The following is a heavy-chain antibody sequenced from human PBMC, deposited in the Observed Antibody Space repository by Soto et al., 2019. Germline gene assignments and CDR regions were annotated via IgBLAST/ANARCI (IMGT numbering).Heavy chain of an antibody. J-gene: IGHJ4*02. CDR3: ASWRSYSGSYCFDY. V-gene: IGHV1-69*06. CDR2: VVPMYDSV. Sequence: SVKVSCKASGGTFNTYTINWLRQAPGRGLEWVGQVVPMYDSVNYAETFQGRVTITVDKSTNTAYMDLTSLRSQDTALYFCASWRSYSGSYCFDYWGQGTLVTVSS. CDR1: GGTFNTYT. D-gene: IGHD1-26*01.